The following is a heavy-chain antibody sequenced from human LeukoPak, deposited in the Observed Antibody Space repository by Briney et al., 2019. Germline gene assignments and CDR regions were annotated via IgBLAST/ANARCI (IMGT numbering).Heavy chain of an antibody. Sequence: GGSLRLSCAASGFTFSNAWMSWVRQAPGKGLEWVANIKQDGSEKYYVDSVKGRFTISRDNAKNSLYLQMNSLRAEDTAVYYCARDGSDSTGYYYALWGQGTLVTVSS. D-gene: IGHD3-22*01. CDR2: IKQDGSEK. CDR3: ARDGSDSTGYYYAL. CDR1: GFTFSNAW. J-gene: IGHJ4*02. V-gene: IGHV3-7*01.